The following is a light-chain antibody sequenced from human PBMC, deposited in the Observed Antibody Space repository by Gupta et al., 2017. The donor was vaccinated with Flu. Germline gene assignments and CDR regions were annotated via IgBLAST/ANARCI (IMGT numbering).Light chain of an antibody. CDR3: KQSKHWGGT. CDR1: SND. Sequence: SNDLAWCGQTTGKAPRRLIYKGYNRATGIPARFSGSGSGTDFTIKLSRVETDDVGVYYCKQSKHWGGTFGEGTKVEIK. V-gene: IGKV2-30*01. CDR2: KGY. J-gene: IGKJ4*02.